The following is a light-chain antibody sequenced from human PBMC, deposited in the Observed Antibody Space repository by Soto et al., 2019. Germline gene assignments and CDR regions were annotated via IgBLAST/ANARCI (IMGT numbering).Light chain of an antibody. CDR1: SNDIGGYNL. CDR2: EGS. V-gene: IGLV2-14*02. J-gene: IGLJ1*01. CDR3: NSYTSNNTYV. Sequence: QSALTQPASVSGSPGQSITISCTGTSNDIGGYNLVSWYQQHPGKAPRLIIYEGSKRPSGVSDRFSGSTSGNTASLTISALQAEDEADYYCNSYTSNNTYVFGTGTKLTVL.